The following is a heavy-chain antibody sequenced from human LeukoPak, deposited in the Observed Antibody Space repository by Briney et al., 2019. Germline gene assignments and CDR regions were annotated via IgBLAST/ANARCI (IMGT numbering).Heavy chain of an antibody. CDR3: ARDIIPTYYDFWSGYYKDYMDV. D-gene: IGHD3-3*01. V-gene: IGHV3-74*01. Sequence: PGGSLRLSCAASGFTFSRYWMHWVRQAPGKGLVWVSRINGDGSTTSCADSVKGGFTISRDNAKNMMYLQMNSLRAEDTAVYYCARDIIPTYYDFWSGYYKDYMDVWAKGPRSPSP. CDR1: GFTFSRYW. J-gene: IGHJ6*03. CDR2: INGDGSTT.